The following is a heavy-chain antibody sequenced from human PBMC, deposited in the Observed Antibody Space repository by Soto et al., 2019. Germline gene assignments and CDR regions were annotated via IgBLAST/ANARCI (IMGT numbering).Heavy chain of an antibody. J-gene: IGHJ4*02. V-gene: IGHV3-30*18. CDR1: GFTFSSYG. Sequence: QVQLVESGRGVVQPGRSLRLSCAASGFTFSSYGMHWVRQAPGKGLEWVAVISYDGSNKYYADSVKGRFTISRDNSKNTLYLQMNSLRAEDTAVYYCAKDIRWWYQLPKRVAAAGPYDYWGQGTLVTVSS. D-gene: IGHD6-13*01. CDR3: AKDIRWWYQLPKRVAAAGPYDY. CDR2: ISYDGSNK.